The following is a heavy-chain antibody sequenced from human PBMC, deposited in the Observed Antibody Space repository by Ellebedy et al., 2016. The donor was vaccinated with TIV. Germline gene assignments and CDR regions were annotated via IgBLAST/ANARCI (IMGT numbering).Heavy chain of an antibody. CDR2: VLHSGNT. Sequence: SETLSLTXGVSGASFNGYYWSWIRQPPGKGLEWIGEVLHSGNTNYNPSLKSRVTISVDKSRKQLSLKVTSVTAADTAVYYCARGRTEYGSGREDNDAFDIWGQGTMVTVSS. J-gene: IGHJ3*02. V-gene: IGHV4-34*01. CDR3: ARGRTEYGSGREDNDAFDI. CDR1: GASFNGYY. D-gene: IGHD2-15*01.